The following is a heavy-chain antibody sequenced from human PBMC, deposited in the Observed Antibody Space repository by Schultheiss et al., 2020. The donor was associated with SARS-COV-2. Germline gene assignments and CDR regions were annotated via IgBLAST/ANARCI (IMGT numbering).Heavy chain of an antibody. CDR2: IYYSGST. V-gene: IGHV4-59*08. J-gene: IGHJ4*02. CDR3: ARHALQAHYFDY. D-gene: IGHD4-11*01. Sequence: SQTLSLTCTVSGGSISSYYWSWIRQPPGKGLEWIGSIYYSGSTNYNPSLKSRVTISVDTSKNQFSLKLSSVTAADTAVYYCARHALQAHYFDYWGQGTLVTVSS. CDR1: GGSISSYY.